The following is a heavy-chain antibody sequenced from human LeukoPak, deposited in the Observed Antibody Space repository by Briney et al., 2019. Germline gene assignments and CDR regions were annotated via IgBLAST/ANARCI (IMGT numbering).Heavy chain of an antibody. CDR3: ARSSRDGYNYVVDY. CDR2: ISISSSYI. CDR1: GFTFSSYS. V-gene: IGHV3-21*01. Sequence: PGGSLRLSCAASGFTFSSYSMSWGRQAPGEGREWVSSISISSSYIYYAESVKGGFTISRDTSTNSLYLKMKSPRAEDTAVYYCARSSRDGYNYVVDYWGQGNLVTVSS. J-gene: IGHJ4*02. D-gene: IGHD5-24*01.